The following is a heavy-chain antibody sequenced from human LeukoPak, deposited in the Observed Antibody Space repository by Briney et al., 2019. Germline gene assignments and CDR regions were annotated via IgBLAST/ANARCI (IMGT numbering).Heavy chain of an antibody. Sequence: SETLSLTCAVYGGSFSGYYWSWNRQPPGKGLEWIGEINHSGSTNYNPSLKSRVTISVDTSKNQFSLKLSSVTAADTAVYYCARGGYGDSAWDYWGQGTLVTVSS. CDR1: GGSFSGYY. V-gene: IGHV4-34*01. J-gene: IGHJ4*02. CDR2: INHSGST. CDR3: ARGGYGDSAWDY. D-gene: IGHD4-17*01.